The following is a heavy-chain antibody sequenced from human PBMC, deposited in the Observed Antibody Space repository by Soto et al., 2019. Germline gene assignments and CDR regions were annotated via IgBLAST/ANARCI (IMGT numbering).Heavy chain of an antibody. Sequence: QEQLVQSGAEVKEPGASVKVSCKASGYTFINYYIHWVRQAPGQGLEWMAIINPMGGSTNYAQEFQGRVTLTSDTSTSTVYMELSSLRFEDTALFYGARDLEAGDLWGQGTLVTVSS. J-gene: IGHJ5*02. D-gene: IGHD6-13*01. CDR1: GYTFINYY. CDR3: ARDLEAGDL. V-gene: IGHV1-46*01. CDR2: INPMGGST.